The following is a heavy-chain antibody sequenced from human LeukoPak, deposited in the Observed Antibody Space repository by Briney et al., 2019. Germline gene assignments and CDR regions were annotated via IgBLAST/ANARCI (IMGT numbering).Heavy chain of an antibody. CDR1: GFTFSNYN. CDR3: ARDSLTMIVGRQKRGLDY. CDR2: IRSSTTYV. J-gene: IGHJ4*02. D-gene: IGHD3-22*01. V-gene: IGHV3-21*01. Sequence: GGSLRLSCAASGFTFSNYNMNWVRRAPGKGLEWVSSIRSSTTYVYYADSVKGRFTISRDNAKNSLYLQMNSLRAEDTAVYYCARDSLTMIVGRQKRGLDYWGQGTLVTVSS.